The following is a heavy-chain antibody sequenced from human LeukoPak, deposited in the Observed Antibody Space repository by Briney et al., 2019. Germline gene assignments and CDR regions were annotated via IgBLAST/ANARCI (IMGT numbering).Heavy chain of an antibody. CDR3: TRGSQNCASASCYNF. CDR1: GFTFSSYA. V-gene: IGHV3-30-3*01. Sequence: GGSLRLSCAASGFTFSSYAMHWVRQAPGKGLEWVAVISYDGSNKYYADSVKGRFTISRDNSKNTLYLQMNSLRAEDTAVYYCTRGSQNCASASCYNFWGQGTLVTVSS. J-gene: IGHJ4*02. D-gene: IGHD2-2*02. CDR2: ISYDGSNK.